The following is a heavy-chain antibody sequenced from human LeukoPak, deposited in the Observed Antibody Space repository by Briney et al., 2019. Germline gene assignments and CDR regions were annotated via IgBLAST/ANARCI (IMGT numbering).Heavy chain of an antibody. CDR2: IYYSGST. D-gene: IGHD6-19*01. V-gene: IGHV4-59*01. CDR1: GGSINTYF. CDR3: ARGVTGGWYGDFQH. Sequence: SETLSLTCTVSGGSINTYFWSWIRQPPGKGLEWLGYIYYSGSTNYNPSLKSRVTISVDTSKNQFSLKLSSVTAADTAVYYCARGVTGGWYGDFQHWGQGTLVTVSS. J-gene: IGHJ1*01.